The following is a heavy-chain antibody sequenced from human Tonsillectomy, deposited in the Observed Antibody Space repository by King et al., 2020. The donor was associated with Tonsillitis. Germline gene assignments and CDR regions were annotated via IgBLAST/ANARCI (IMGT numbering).Heavy chain of an antibody. CDR1: GFTFSSYW. D-gene: IGHD3-22*01. J-gene: IGHJ6*02. CDR2: INSDGSST. CDR3: VGNYLDYYYGMDV. Sequence: EQLVESGGGLVQPGGSLRLSCAASGFTFSSYWMHWVRQAPGKGLVWVSRINSDGSSTSYADSVKGRFTISRDNAKNTLYLQMNSLRAEDTAVYYCVGNYLDYYYGMDVWGQGTTVTVSS. V-gene: IGHV3-74*02.